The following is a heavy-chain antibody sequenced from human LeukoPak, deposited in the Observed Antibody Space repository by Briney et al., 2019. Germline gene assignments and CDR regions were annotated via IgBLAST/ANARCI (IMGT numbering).Heavy chain of an antibody. CDR3: ARGLPTGTTEWYWFDP. CDR2: INPNSGST. V-gene: IGHV1-2*02. CDR1: GYTFTSYG. Sequence: ASVKVSCKASGYTFTSYGISWVRQAPGQGLQWMGWINPNSGSTNYAQRFQGRVTMTRDTSISTAYMELSRLRSDDTAVYYCARGLPTGTTEWYWFDPWGQGTLVTVSS. J-gene: IGHJ5*02. D-gene: IGHD1-1*01.